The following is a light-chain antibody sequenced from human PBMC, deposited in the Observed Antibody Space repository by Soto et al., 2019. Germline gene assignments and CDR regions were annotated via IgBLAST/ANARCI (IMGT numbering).Light chain of an antibody. CDR2: KAS. J-gene: IGKJ5*01. Sequence: DIQMTQSPSTLSASVGDRVTITCRASQSISSWLAWYQQKPGKAPKLLIYKASSLESGVPSRFSGSGSGSEFNFTITGLQPDDFATYFCQQYNTYATFGQGTRLEI. CDR1: QSISSW. CDR3: QQYNTYAT. V-gene: IGKV1-5*03.